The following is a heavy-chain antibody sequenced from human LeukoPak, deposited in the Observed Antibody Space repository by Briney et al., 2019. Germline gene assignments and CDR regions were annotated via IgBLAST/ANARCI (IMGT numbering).Heavy chain of an antibody. CDR2: ISSSSSYI. CDR1: GFTFSSYS. Sequence: MPGGSLRLSFAASGFTFSSYSMNWVRQAPGKGLEWVSSISSSSSYIYYADSVKGRFTISRDNAKNSLYLQMNSLRAEDTAVYYCAREPRDQWLVPQGFDYWGQGTLVTVSS. V-gene: IGHV3-21*01. CDR3: AREPRDQWLVPQGFDY. D-gene: IGHD6-19*01. J-gene: IGHJ4*02.